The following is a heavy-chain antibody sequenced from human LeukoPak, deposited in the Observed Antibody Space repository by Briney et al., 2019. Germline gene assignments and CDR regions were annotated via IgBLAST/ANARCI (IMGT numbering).Heavy chain of an antibody. CDR2: ISYDGSYT. J-gene: IGHJ6*04. CDR1: GLSFNTYA. V-gene: IGHV3-30*04. CDR3: ARALDV. Sequence: PGGSLRLSCVDSGLSFNTYAMHWVRQAPGKGREWVAAISYDGSYTYYRDSVRGRFTISRDNSKNTMYLQMNSLRAEDTAMYYCARALDVWGKGTTVTVSS.